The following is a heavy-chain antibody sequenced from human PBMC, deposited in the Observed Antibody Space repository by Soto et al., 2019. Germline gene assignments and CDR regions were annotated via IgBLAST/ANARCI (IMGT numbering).Heavy chain of an antibody. V-gene: IGHV1-69*02. D-gene: IGHD2-2*01. CDR1: GGTFSSYT. CDR3: AKGYCSSTSCYGLYAY. CDR2: IIPILGIA. J-gene: IGHJ4*02. Sequence: SVKVSCKASGGTFSSYTISWVRQAPGQGLEWMGRIIPILGIANYAQKFQGRVTITADKSTSTAYMELSSLRSEDTAVYYCAKGYCSSTSCYGLYAYWGQGTLVTVSS.